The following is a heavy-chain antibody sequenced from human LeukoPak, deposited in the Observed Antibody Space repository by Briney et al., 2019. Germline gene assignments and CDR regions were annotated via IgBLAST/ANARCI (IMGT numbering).Heavy chain of an antibody. D-gene: IGHD5-24*01. V-gene: IGHV4-31*03. CDR3: ARDRLEGFDY. CDR2: IYYSGST. Sequence: TLSLTCTVSGGSISSGGYYWSWMPQHPGKGLEWIGYIYYSGSTYYNPSLKSRVTISVDTSKNQFSLKLSSVTAADTAVYYCARDRLEGFDYWGQGTLVTVSS. CDR1: GGSISSGGYY. J-gene: IGHJ4*02.